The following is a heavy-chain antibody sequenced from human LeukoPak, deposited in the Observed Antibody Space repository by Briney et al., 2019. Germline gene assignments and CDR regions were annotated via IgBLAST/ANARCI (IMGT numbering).Heavy chain of an antibody. Sequence: GGSVSLSCAASGFTFSSYAMSWARQAPGKGLEWVIALSGSGGSTYYADTVKGRFTISRDNTKNTLYLQMNSLRAEDTAVYYCAKILSSWYPGFDYWGQGTLVTVSS. D-gene: IGHD6-13*01. V-gene: IGHV3-23*01. CDR3: AKILSSWYPGFDY. CDR2: LSGSGGST. J-gene: IGHJ4*02. CDR1: GFTFSSYA.